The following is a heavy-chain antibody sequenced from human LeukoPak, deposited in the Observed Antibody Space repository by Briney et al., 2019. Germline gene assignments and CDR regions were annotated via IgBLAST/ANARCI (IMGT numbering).Heavy chain of an antibody. J-gene: IGHJ4*02. CDR1: GGTVSSYA. CDR2: IIPIFGTA. Sequence: AASVKVSCKASGGTVSSYAISWVRQAPGQGLEWMGRIIPIFGTANYAQKFQGRVTITTDESTSTAYMELSSLRSEDTAVYYCARGGPYDSSGDFDYWGQGTLVTVSS. D-gene: IGHD3-22*01. V-gene: IGHV1-69*05. CDR3: ARGGPYDSSGDFDY.